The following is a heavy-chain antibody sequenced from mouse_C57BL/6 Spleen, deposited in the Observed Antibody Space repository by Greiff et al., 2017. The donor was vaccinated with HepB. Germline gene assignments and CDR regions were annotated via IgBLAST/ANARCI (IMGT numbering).Heavy chain of an antibody. D-gene: IGHD4-1*01. CDR1: GYTFTSYW. CDR3: ARSINWEAGYFDY. J-gene: IGHJ2*01. V-gene: IGHV1-69*01. CDR2: IDPSDSYT. Sequence: QVQLQQPGAELVMPGASVKLSCKASGYTFTSYWMHWVKQRPGQGLEWIGEIDPSDSYTNYNQKFKGKSTLTVDKSSSTAYMQLSSLTSEDSAVYYCARSINWEAGYFDYWGQGTTLTVSS.